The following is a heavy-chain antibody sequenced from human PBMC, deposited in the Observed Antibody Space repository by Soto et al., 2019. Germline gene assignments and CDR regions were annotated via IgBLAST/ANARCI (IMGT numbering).Heavy chain of an antibody. J-gene: IGHJ6*02. CDR2: ISYDGSNK. Sequence: GGSLILSCAASGFTFSSYGMHWVRQAPGKGLEWVAVISYDGSNKYYADSVKGRFTISRDNSKNTLYLQMNSLRAEDTAVYYCAKDMKSIAARLVYYGMDVWGQGTTVTVSS. CDR1: GFTFSSYG. D-gene: IGHD6-6*01. V-gene: IGHV3-30*18. CDR3: AKDMKSIAARLVYYGMDV.